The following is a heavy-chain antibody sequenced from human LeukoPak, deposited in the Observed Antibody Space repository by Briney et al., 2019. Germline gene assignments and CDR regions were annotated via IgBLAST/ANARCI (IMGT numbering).Heavy chain of an antibody. CDR1: GFTFSSYA. J-gene: IGHJ1*01. V-gene: IGHV3-23*01. CDR3: SKEDDTGRYFHINPPFQH. D-gene: IGHD3-9*01. CDR2: SSGRYGST. Sequence: GETLRLSCTASGFTFSSYAMNWVRQAQGQGMDRVSASSGRYGSTYYDNSVKSRFTISRDNSKNTLYLQMNSLRAEDTAVYYWSKEDDTGRYFHINPPFQHWGQGTLVTVSS.